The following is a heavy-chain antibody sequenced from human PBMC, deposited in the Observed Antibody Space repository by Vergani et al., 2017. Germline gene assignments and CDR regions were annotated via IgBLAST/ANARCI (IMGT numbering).Heavy chain of an antibody. CDR1: GFRVTTYY. CDR2: ISYDGSNK. D-gene: IGHD2-8*01. V-gene: IGHV3-30-3*01. J-gene: IGHJ4*02. Sequence: VELLESGGGLAQPGGSLRVSCSASGFRVTTYYMSWVRQAPGKGLEWVAVISYDGSNKYYADSVEGRFTITRDNAKKSVYLQMNSLRAEDTAMYFCARGLWDCTHIRCSPPSYWGQGTQVTVSS. CDR3: ARGLWDCTHIRCSPPSY.